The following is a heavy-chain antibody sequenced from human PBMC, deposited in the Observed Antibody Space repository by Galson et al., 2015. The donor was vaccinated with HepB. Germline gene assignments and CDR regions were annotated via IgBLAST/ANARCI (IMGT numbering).Heavy chain of an antibody. Sequence: SLRLSCAASGFTFSSYWMSWVRQPPGKGLEWVANIKQDGSEKYCVDSVKGRFTISRDNAKNSLYLQMNSLRVEDTAVYYCARETTGTYLDFWGQGTLVTVSS. D-gene: IGHD1-1*01. CDR3: ARETTGTYLDF. CDR1: GFTFSSYW. V-gene: IGHV3-7*01. CDR2: IKQDGSEK. J-gene: IGHJ4*02.